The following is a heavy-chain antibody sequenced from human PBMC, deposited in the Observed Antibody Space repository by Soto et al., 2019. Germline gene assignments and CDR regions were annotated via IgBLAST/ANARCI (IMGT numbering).Heavy chain of an antibody. CDR1: GGSFSGYY. V-gene: IGHV4-34*01. J-gene: IGHJ5*02. Sequence: SETLSLTCAVYGGSFSGYYWSWIRQPPGKGLEWIGEINHSGSTNYTPSLKSRVTISVDRSKNQFSLKLSSVTAADTAVYYCARRLSSPATATNWFDPWGQGTPVTVS. CDR3: ARRLSSPATATNWFDP. D-gene: IGHD1-26*01. CDR2: INHSGST.